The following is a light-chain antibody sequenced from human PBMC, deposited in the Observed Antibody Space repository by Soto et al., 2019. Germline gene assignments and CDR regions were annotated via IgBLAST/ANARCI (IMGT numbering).Light chain of an antibody. CDR1: QSVSGS. CDR3: QQYKNWRRT. J-gene: IGKJ1*01. Sequence: IVFTQSPATLSLSLGERATLSCRASQSVSGSLAWYQQSPGQAPTLLIYSASSRATGIPARFSGSGSGTELTITISSLQSEDCAVDECQQYKNWRRTFGQGTKVDIK. CDR2: SAS. V-gene: IGKV3-15*01.